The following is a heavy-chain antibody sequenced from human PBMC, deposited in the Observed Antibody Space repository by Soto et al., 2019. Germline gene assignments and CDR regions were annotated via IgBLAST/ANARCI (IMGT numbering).Heavy chain of an antibody. Sequence: RRLSCAASGFTFSSYAMHWVRQAPGKGLEWVAVISYDGSNKYYADSVKGRFTISRDNSKNTLYLQMNSLRAEDTAVYYCARWPLRGSGSYWYYFDYWGQGTLVTVSS. CDR2: ISYDGSNK. V-gene: IGHV3-30-3*01. CDR1: GFTFSSYA. D-gene: IGHD3-10*01. CDR3: ARWPLRGSGSYWYYFDY. J-gene: IGHJ4*02.